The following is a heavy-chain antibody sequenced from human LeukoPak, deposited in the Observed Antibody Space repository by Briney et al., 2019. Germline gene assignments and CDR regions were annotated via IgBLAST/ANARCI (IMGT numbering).Heavy chain of an antibody. J-gene: IGHJ4*02. Sequence: VKPSETLSLTCTVSSGSISSSSYYWGWIRQPPGKGLEWIGSIYYSGSTYYNPSLKSRVTISVDTSKNQFSLKLSSVTAADTAVYYCARTNYVLPFDYWGQGTLVTVSS. CDR3: ARTNYVLPFDY. V-gene: IGHV4-39*01. D-gene: IGHD1-7*01. CDR1: SGSISSSSYY. CDR2: IYYSGST.